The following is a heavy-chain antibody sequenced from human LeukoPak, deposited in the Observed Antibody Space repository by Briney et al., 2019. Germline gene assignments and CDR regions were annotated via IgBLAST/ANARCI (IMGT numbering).Heavy chain of an antibody. V-gene: IGHV1-2*02. J-gene: IGHJ6*02. CDR3: ARGSTRVRGVRYYGMDV. Sequence: GASVKVSCKASGYTFTGYYMHWVRQAPGQGLEWMGWINPNSGGTNYAQKFQGRVTMTRDTSISTAYMELSRLRSDDTAVYYCARGSTRVRGVRYYGMDVWGQGTTVTVSS. CDR1: GYTFTGYY. D-gene: IGHD3-10*01. CDR2: INPNSGGT.